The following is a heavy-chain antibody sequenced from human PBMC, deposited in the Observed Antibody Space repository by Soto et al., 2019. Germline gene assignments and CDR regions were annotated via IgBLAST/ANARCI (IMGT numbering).Heavy chain of an antibody. Sequence: GASVKVSCKASGYTFTSYLMYCVRQAPGQVLEWMGMINPSGGSTSHAQKFQGRVTMTRDTSTSTVYMELSSLRSEDTAVYYCARDISPSSYYYYGMDVWGQGTTVTVSS. D-gene: IGHD6-6*01. V-gene: IGHV1-46*01. J-gene: IGHJ6*02. CDR3: ARDISPSSYYYYGMDV. CDR2: INPSGGST. CDR1: GYTFTSYL.